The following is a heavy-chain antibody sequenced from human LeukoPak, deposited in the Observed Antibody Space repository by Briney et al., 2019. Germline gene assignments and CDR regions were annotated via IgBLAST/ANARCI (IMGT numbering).Heavy chain of an antibody. D-gene: IGHD3-10*01. CDR3: ARRKPNYYGSGSYHFDY. CDR1: GFTFSSYW. CDR2: IKQDGSEK. J-gene: IGHJ4*02. V-gene: IGHV3-7*05. Sequence: GGSLRLSCAASGFTFSSYWMGWVRQAPGKGLEWVANIKQDGSEKYYVDSVKGRFTISRDNAKNSLYLQMNSLRAEDTAVYYCARRKPNYYGSGSYHFDYWGQGTLVTVSS.